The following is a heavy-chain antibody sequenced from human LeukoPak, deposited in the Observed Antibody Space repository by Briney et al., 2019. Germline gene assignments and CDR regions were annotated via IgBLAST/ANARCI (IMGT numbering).Heavy chain of an antibody. V-gene: IGHV4-38-2*01. J-gene: IGHJ5*02. D-gene: IGHD3-3*01. Sequence: SETLSLTCGVSGYSISSDYYWGWIRQPPGKGLEWIGSIYHSGSTYKNPSLKCRVTISLDTSKNQFSLKLSSVTAADTAVYYCARQLSEWLLYGNWFDPWGQGTLVTVSS. CDR3: ARQLSEWLLYGNWFDP. CDR2: IYHSGST. CDR1: GYSISSDYY.